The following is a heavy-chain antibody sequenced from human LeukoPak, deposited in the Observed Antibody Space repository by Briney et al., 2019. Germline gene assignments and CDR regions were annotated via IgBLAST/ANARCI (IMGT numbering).Heavy chain of an antibody. CDR1: GGSISSSSYY. D-gene: IGHD3-22*01. V-gene: IGHV4-39*01. J-gene: IGHJ4*02. CDR2: IYYSGST. Sequence: PSETLSLTCTVSGGSISSSSYYWGWIRQPPGKGLEWIGSIYYSGSTYYNPSLKNRVTISVDTSKNQFSLKLSSVTAADTAVYYCARLSLLDSSADYWGQGTLVTVSS. CDR3: ARLSLLDSSADY.